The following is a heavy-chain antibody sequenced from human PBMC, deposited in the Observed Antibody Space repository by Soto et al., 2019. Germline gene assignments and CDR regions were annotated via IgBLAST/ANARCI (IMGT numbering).Heavy chain of an antibody. J-gene: IGHJ4*02. CDR2: IIPIFGTA. V-gene: IGHV1-69*13. CDR1: GGTFSSYA. CDR3: ARAFHYSSGWYDVGY. D-gene: IGHD6-19*01. Sequence: SVKVSCKASGGTFSSYAISWVRQAPGQGLEWMGGIIPIFGTANYAQKFQGRVTITADESTSTAYMELSSLRSEDTAVYYCARAFHYSSGWYDVGYWGQGSLVTVSS.